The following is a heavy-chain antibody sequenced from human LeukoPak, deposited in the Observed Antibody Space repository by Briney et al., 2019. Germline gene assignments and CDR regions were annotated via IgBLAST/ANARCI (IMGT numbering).Heavy chain of an antibody. D-gene: IGHD3-10*01. CDR2: ISWNSGSI. Sequence: GGSLRLSCAASGFTFDDYAMHWVRQAPGKGLEWVSGISWNSGSIGYADSVKGRFTISRDNSKNTLYLQMNSLRAEDTAVYYCARQIHSGSYSYYYYYYMDVWGKGTTVTVSS. V-gene: IGHV3-9*01. CDR3: ARQIHSGSYSYYYYYYMDV. J-gene: IGHJ6*03. CDR1: GFTFDDYA.